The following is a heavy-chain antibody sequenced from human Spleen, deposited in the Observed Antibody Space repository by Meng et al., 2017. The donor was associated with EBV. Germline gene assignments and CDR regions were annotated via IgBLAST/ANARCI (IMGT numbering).Heavy chain of an antibody. CDR3: ASRGDGIFSNYDWFDL. J-gene: IGHJ5*02. D-gene: IGHD4-11*01. CDR2: INDTGNT. Sequence: QSQHWGAGWCKASVTLSLTWGFMGCALMGYYWTWIRQPQGKWPEGKGEINDTGNTNYNPSLKSRVTISVDTSKRQFTLKLRSVTAADTGVYYCASRGDGIFSNYDWFDLWGQGTLVTVSS. CDR1: GCALMGYY. V-gene: IGHV4-34*01.